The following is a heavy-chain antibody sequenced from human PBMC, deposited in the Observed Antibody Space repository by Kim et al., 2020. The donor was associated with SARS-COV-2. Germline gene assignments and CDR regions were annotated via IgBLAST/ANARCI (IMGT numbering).Heavy chain of an antibody. J-gene: IGHJ4*02. CDR3: ARGLLVWISSGYYY. CDR1: GGSFGGYF. D-gene: IGHD3-22*01. V-gene: IGHV4-34*01. CDR2: INHSGST. Sequence: SETLSLTCAVSGGSFGGYFWSWIRQTPGKGLEWIGEINHSGSTNYNPSLKSRVTISTDTSKSQFSLRLSSVTAADPAMYYCARGLLVWISSGYYYWGQGT.